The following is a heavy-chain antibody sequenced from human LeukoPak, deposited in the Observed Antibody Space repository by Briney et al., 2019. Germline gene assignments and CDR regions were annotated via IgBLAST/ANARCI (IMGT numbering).Heavy chain of an antibody. D-gene: IGHD3-9*01. V-gene: IGHV3-30*18. CDR2: TSYDGGNQ. CDR3: AKDFSKAAQTFYDILTGYYYYYYGMDV. CDR1: GFTFSRYG. J-gene: IGHJ6*02. Sequence: GGSLRLSCAASGFTFSRYGMHWVRQAPGKGLEWVAVTSYDGGNQYYADSVKGRFTISRDNSTNTLHLQMNSLRAEDTAVYYRAKDFSKAAQTFYDILTGYYYYYYGMDVWGQGTTVTVSS.